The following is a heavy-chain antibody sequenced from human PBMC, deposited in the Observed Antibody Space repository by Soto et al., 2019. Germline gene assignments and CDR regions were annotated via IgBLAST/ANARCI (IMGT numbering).Heavy chain of an antibody. CDR2: ISAYNGNT. D-gene: IGHD1-1*01. J-gene: IGHJ4*02. CDR1: GYTFTSYG. Sequence: QVQLVQSGAEVKKPGASVKVSCKASGYTFTSYGISWVRQAPGQGLEWMGWISAYNGNTNYAQKLQGRVNMTTDTSTSTAYMELRSLRSDDTAVYYCARDRWNEWEPDWGSDYWGQGTLVTVSS. V-gene: IGHV1-18*01. CDR3: ARDRWNEWEPDWGSDY.